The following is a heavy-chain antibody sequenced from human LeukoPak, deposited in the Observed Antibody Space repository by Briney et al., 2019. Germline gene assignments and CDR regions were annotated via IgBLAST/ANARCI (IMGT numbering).Heavy chain of an antibody. CDR1: GFTFSSNA. J-gene: IGHJ4*02. CDR2: ISYDGSNK. D-gene: IGHD5-24*01. V-gene: IGHV3-30*01. Sequence: PGGSLRLSCAASGFTFSSNAMHWVRQAPGKGLEWVAVISYDGSNKYYADSVKGRFTISRDNSKNTLYLQMNSQRAEDTAVYYCARGQVMAFDYWGQGTLVTVSS. CDR3: ARGQVMAFDY.